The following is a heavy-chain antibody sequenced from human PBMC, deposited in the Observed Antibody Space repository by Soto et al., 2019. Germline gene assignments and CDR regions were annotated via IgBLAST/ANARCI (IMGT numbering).Heavy chain of an antibody. V-gene: IGHV1-69*01. CDR3: ARVGGVGAPPGADY. Sequence: QGQMVQSGAEIKKPGSSVEVSCKASGGIFSSYAISWLRQAPGQGLEWLGAVIPILSQAYYAQNLQDRVTITADESTRTTYMEMSSLRYEDTAVYFCARVGGVGAPPGADYWGQGTQVTVSS. J-gene: IGHJ4*02. CDR2: VIPILSQA. D-gene: IGHD1-26*01. CDR1: GGIFSSYA.